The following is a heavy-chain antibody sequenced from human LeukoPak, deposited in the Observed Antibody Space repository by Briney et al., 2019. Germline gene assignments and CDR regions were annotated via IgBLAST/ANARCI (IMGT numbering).Heavy chain of an antibody. Sequence: GGSLRLSCAASGFTFSSYAMSWVRQAPGRGLEWVSGINHSGVTTYYVDSVKGRFTISRDNAKNSLYLQMNSLRAEDTAVYYCARDWKGRYYGSGSYYRPGGWFDPWGQGTLVTVSS. CDR1: GFTFSSYA. J-gene: IGHJ5*02. CDR3: ARDWKGRYYGSGSYYRPGGWFDP. D-gene: IGHD3-10*01. V-gene: IGHV3-23*01. CDR2: INHSGVTT.